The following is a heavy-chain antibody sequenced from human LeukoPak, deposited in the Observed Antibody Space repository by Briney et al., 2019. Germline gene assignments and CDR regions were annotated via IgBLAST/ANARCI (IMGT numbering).Heavy chain of an antibody. V-gene: IGHV4-4*07. J-gene: IGHJ4*02. CDR3: AKQTGSGLFILP. Sequence: SETLSLTCTVSGGSISSYYWSWIRQPAGKGLEWIGRIYTSGSTTYNPSLKSRLTISVDTSKNQFSLKLSSVTAADTAVYYCAKQTGSGLFILPGGQGTLVTVSS. CDR1: GGSISSYY. CDR2: IYTSGST. D-gene: IGHD3/OR15-3a*01.